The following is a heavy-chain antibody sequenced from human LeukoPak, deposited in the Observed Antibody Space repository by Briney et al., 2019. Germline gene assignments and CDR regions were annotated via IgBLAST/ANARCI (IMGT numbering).Heavy chain of an antibody. V-gene: IGHV4-30-4*01. CDR3: ARVGEKRATMVRGVIDY. CDR2: IYYSGST. D-gene: IGHD3-10*01. CDR1: GGSISSGDYY. J-gene: IGHJ4*02. Sequence: PSETLSLTCTVSGGSISSGDYYWSWIRQPPGKGLEWIGYIYYSGSTYYNPSLKSRVTISVDTSKNQFSLKLSSVTAADTAVYYCARVGEKRATMVRGVIDYWGQGTLVTVSS.